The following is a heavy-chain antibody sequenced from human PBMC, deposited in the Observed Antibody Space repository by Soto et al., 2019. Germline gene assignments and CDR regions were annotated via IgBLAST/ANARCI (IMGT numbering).Heavy chain of an antibody. V-gene: IGHV4-30-4*01. CDR2: IYYSGNT. CDR3: ATEVGESSDGLYYFDS. D-gene: IGHD1-26*01. Sequence: SETLSLTCTVSGGSTSSDNYWSWIRQPPGKGLEWIGHIYYSGNTDYNPSLKSRLAISIDTSKNQFSLKLSSVTAADTAGYFCATEVGESSDGLYYFDSWGQGSLVTVSS. J-gene: IGHJ4*02. CDR1: GGSTSSDNY.